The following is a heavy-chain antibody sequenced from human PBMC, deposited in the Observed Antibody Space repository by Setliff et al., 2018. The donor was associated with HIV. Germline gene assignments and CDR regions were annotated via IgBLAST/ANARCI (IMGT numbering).Heavy chain of an antibody. Sequence: SETLSLTCTVSGGSIGSGSYYWTWIRQPAGKGLEWIGRIYTSGSTNYNTSLKSRVTISVDTSKNQFSLKLNSVTAADLAVYYCARGTRGTDYWGQGTLVTVSS. V-gene: IGHV4-61*02. CDR1: GGSIGSGSYY. CDR2: IYTSGST. CDR3: ARGTRGTDY. J-gene: IGHJ4*02. D-gene: IGHD1-1*01.